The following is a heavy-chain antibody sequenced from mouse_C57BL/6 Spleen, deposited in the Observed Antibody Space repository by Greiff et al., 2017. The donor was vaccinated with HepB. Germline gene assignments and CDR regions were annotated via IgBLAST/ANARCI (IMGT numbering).Heavy chain of an antibody. CDR3: ARSGITTVVDY. Sequence: QVQLQQPGAELVRPGTSVKLSCKASGYTFTSYWMHWVKQRPGQGLEWIGVIDPSDSYTNYNQKFKGKATLTVDKSSSTAYMQLSSLTSEDSAVYYCARSGITTVVDYWGQGTTLTVSS. J-gene: IGHJ2*01. D-gene: IGHD1-1*01. CDR1: GYTFTSYW. CDR2: IDPSDSYT. V-gene: IGHV1-59*01.